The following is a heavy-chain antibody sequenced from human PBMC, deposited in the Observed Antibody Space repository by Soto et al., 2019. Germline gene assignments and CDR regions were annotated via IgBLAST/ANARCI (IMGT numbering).Heavy chain of an antibody. D-gene: IGHD2-21*02. CDR1: GFSLSTSGVG. J-gene: IGHJ4*02. CDR3: ARELAYCGGDCYTPDY. CDR2: IYWDDDK. V-gene: IGHV2-5*02. Sequence: SGPTLVNPTQTLTLTCTFSGFSLSTSGVGVGWIRQPPGKALEWLALIYWDDDKRYSPSLKSRLTITKDTSKNQVVLTMTNMDPVDTATYYCARELAYCGGDCYTPDYWGQGTPVTVSS.